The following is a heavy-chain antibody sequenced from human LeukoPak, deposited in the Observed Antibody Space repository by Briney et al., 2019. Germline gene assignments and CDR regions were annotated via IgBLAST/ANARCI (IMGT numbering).Heavy chain of an antibody. J-gene: IGHJ4*02. Sequence: GGSLRLSCSVSGFTFSTYVMHWVRQAPGKGLEYVSAISSNGDNTYYADSVKGRFTISRDNSKNTLYLQMSSLRPDDTAAYFCVRGTGYWGQGTLVTVSS. CDR3: VRGTGY. CDR2: ISSNGDNT. V-gene: IGHV3-64D*06. CDR1: GFTFSTYV.